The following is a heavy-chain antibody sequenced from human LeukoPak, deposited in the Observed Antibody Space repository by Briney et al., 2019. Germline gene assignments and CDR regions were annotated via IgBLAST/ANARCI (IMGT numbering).Heavy chain of an antibody. V-gene: IGHV4-39*07. CDR3: ALCPRAVPNFDY. CDR2: IYYSGST. CDR1: SGSISSTSYN. J-gene: IGHJ4*02. D-gene: IGHD2-21*01. Sequence: SETLSLTCTVSSGSISSTSYNWGWIRQPPGKGLEWIGSIYYSGSTYYNPSLKSRLTISVDTSNKQFSLKMSSVTAADTAVYYCALCPRAVPNFDYWGQGTLVTVSS.